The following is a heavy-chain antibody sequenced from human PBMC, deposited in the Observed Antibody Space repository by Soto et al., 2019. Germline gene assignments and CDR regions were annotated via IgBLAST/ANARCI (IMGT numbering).Heavy chain of an antibody. CDR1: GYTFTSYG. Sequence: QVQLVQSGAEVKRPGASVKVSCKASGYTFTSYGISWVRQAPGQGLEWMGWISAYNGNTNYAQKLQGRVTMTTDTSTSTAYMELRSLRSDDTAVYYCARDRVRYDSSGLHGYWGQGTLVTVSS. V-gene: IGHV1-18*04. CDR2: ISAYNGNT. J-gene: IGHJ4*02. D-gene: IGHD3-22*01. CDR3: ARDRVRYDSSGLHGY.